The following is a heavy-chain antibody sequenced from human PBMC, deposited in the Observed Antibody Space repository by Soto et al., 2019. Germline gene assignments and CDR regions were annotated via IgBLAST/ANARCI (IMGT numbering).Heavy chain of an antibody. CDR3: AREIAARPKGYGMDV. Sequence: QVQLQESGPGLVKPSQTLSLTCTVSGGSISSGGYYWSWIRQHPGKGLEWIGYIYYSGSTYYNPSLKSRVTISVDTSKNQFSLKLSSVTAADTAVYYCAREIAARPKGYGMDVWGQGTTVTVSS. CDR2: IYYSGST. D-gene: IGHD6-6*01. CDR1: GGSISSGGYY. V-gene: IGHV4-31*03. J-gene: IGHJ6*02.